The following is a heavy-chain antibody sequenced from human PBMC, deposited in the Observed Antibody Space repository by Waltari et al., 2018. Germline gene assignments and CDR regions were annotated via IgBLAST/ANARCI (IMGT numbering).Heavy chain of an antibody. CDR2: IYHSGST. CDR1: GYSISSGYY. V-gene: IGHV4-38-2*01. CDR3: ARHQFGSSPFDY. J-gene: IGHJ4*02. D-gene: IGHD6-13*01. Sequence: QVQLQESGPGLVKPSETLSLTCAVSGYSISSGYYWGWIRQPPGKGLEWIGSIYHSGSTYSNPSLKSRVTISVDTSKNQFSLKLISVTAADTAVYYCARHQFGSSPFDYWGQGTLVTVSS.